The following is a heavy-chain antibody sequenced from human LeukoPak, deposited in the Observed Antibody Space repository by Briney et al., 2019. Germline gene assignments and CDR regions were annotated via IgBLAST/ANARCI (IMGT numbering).Heavy chain of an antibody. CDR3: VRAFGGPNDN. J-gene: IGHJ4*02. V-gene: IGHV3-74*01. Sequence: PGGSLRLSCVASGFTFSTNWMHWVRHAPGKGLVWVARMDRDGSITNHANSVKGRFTISRDNAKNTLYLQKNSLRAEDTAVYYCVRAFGGPNDNWGEGSLVTVSS. CDR2: MDRDGSIT. CDR1: GFTFSTNW. D-gene: IGHD2-15*01.